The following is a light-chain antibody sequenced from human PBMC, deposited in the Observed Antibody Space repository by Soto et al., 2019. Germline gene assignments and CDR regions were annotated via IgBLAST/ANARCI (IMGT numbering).Light chain of an antibody. V-gene: IGLV2-8*01. CDR2: EVI. CDR1: SSDVGGYNY. J-gene: IGLJ1*01. CDR3: SSYAGTV. Sequence: QSVLTQPPSASGSPGQSVTISCTGTSSDVGGYNYVSWYQQHPGKAPKLMIYEVIKRPSGVPDRFSGSKSGNTASLTVSGLQAEDEADYYCSSYAGTVFGTGTRSPS.